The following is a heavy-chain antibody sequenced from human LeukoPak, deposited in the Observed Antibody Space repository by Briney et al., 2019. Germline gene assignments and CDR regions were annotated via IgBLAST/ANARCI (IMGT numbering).Heavy chain of an antibody. D-gene: IGHD6-19*01. CDR2: IDHSGST. V-gene: IGHV4-34*01. CDR1: GGSFSGYY. Sequence: SETLSLTSAVYGGSFSGYYWSWIRQPPGKGLEWIWEIDHSGSTNYNPSLKSRVTISVDTSKNQFSLKLSSVTAADTAVYYCARGRPRYSSGWDKGYYFDYWGQGTLVTVSS. CDR3: ARGRPRYSSGWDKGYYFDY. J-gene: IGHJ4*02.